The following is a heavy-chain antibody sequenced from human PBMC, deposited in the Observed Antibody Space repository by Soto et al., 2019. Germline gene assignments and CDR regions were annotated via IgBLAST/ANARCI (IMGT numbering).Heavy chain of an antibody. CDR2: INSDGSST. J-gene: IGHJ4*02. D-gene: IGHD7-27*01. CDR1: AFTFSSYW. Sequence: GGSLRLSCAASAFTFSSYWMHWVRQAPWKGLVWVSRINSDGSSTSYADPVKGRFTISRDNAKNTLYLQMNSLRAEDTAVYYCASSLLTPFDYWGQGTLVTVSS. V-gene: IGHV3-74*01. CDR3: ASSLLTPFDY.